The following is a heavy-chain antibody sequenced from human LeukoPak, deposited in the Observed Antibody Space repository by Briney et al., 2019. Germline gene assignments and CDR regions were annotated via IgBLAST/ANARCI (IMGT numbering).Heavy chain of an antibody. V-gene: IGHV4-59*01. CDR2: IHYSGTT. Sequence: PSETLSLTCAVYGGSFSGYHWSWIRQPPGKGLEWIGYIHYSGTTNYNPSLKSRVTISVDTSKNQFSLKLSSVTAADTAVYYCARVSWFPGTSYYYMDVWGKGTTVTVSS. D-gene: IGHD1-1*01. J-gene: IGHJ6*03. CDR3: ARVSWFPGTSYYYMDV. CDR1: GGSFSGYH.